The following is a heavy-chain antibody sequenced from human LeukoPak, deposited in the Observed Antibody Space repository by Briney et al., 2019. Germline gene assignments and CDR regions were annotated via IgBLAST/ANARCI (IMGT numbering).Heavy chain of an antibody. CDR1: GFTFSSYW. V-gene: IGHV3-7*01. J-gene: IGHJ6*03. D-gene: IGHD3-10*01. CDR2: IKQDGSEK. CDR3: ARDGYHYYGSGTYFGYYYMDV. Sequence: GGSLRLSCAASGFTFSSYWMSWVRQAPGKGLEWVANIKQDGSEKYYVDSVKGRFTISRDNAKNSLHLQMNSLRAEDTAVYYCARDGYHYYGSGTYFGYYYMDVWGKGTTVTISS.